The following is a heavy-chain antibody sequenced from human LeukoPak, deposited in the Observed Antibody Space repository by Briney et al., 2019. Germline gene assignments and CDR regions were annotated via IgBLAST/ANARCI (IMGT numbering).Heavy chain of an antibody. CDR3: ARDRDSSGWFDY. CDR1: GGSISGFY. D-gene: IGHD6-19*01. CDR2: IYYSGSA. V-gene: IGHV4-59*01. J-gene: IGHJ4*02. Sequence: SETLSLTCTVSGGSISGFYWGWIRQPPGKGLEWIGFIYYSGSANYNPSLKSRVTMSVDMSKNHFSLKLSSVTAADTAFYYCARDRDSSGWFDYWGQGALVTVSS.